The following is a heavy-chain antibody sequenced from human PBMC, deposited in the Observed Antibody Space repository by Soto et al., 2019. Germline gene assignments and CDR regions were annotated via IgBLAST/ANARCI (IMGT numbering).Heavy chain of an antibody. V-gene: IGHV4-39*02. CDR2: VYHSGST. J-gene: IGHJ5*02. Sequence: QLQLQESGPGLVKPSEILSLNCTVSGASINSGTYYWGWIRQSPGKGLEWLGTVYHSGSTYYNPSLKRRLTVSVDTSRNHFSLKLNSVTAADTAVYYCARCVGYCSGRSCFFTFAHWGQGTLVTVSS. CDR1: GASINSGTYY. CDR3: ARCVGYCSGRSCFFTFAH. D-gene: IGHD2-15*01.